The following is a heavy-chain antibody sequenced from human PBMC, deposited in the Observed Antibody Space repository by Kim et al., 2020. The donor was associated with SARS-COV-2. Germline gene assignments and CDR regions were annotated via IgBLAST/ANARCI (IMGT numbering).Heavy chain of an antibody. Sequence: SETLSLTCTVSGGSISSGGYYWSWIRQHPGKGLEWIGYIYYSGSTYYNPSLKSRVTISVDTSKNQFSLKLSSVTAADRAVYYCARAPRRTTVTHFDYWGQGTLVTVSA. CDR1: GGSISSGGYY. V-gene: IGHV4-31*03. D-gene: IGHD4-17*01. CDR3: ARAPRRTTVTHFDY. J-gene: IGHJ4*02. CDR2: IYYSGST.